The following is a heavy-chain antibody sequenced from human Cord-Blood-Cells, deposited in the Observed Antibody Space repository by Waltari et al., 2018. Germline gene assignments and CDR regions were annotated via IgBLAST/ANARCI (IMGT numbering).Heavy chain of an antibody. J-gene: IGHJ3*02. Sequence: EVQLVESGGGLVQPGGSLKLSCAASGFTFSGSAMHWVRQASGKGLEWVGRIRSKANSYATAYAASVKGRFNISRDDSKNTAYLQMNSLKTEDTAVYYCLVGAGTDAFDIWGQGTMVTVSS. CDR1: GFTFSGSA. CDR2: IRSKANSYAT. CDR3: LVGAGTDAFDI. V-gene: IGHV3-73*02. D-gene: IGHD1-26*01.